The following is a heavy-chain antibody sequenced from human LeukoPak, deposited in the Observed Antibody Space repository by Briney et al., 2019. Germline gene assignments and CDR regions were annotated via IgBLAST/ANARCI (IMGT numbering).Heavy chain of an antibody. V-gene: IGHV3-53*04. CDR1: GFTVSSNF. CDR3: ARLYGTFLEWSPYFDY. Sequence: GGSLRLSCAASGFTVSSNFMIWLRQAPGKGLEWVTVIYSGGSTYYADSVKGRFTISRHNSKNTLYLQMNSLRAEDTAVYYCARLYGTFLEWSPYFDYWGQGTLVTVSS. D-gene: IGHD3-3*02. CDR2: IYSGGST. J-gene: IGHJ4*02.